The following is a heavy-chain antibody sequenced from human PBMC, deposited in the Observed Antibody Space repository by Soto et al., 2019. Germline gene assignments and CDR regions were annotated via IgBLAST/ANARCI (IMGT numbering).Heavy chain of an antibody. CDR2: ISYDGSNK. J-gene: IGHJ4*02. CDR1: GFTFSSYA. V-gene: IGHV3-30-3*01. D-gene: IGHD3-22*01. Sequence: GGSLRLSCAASGFTFSSYAMHWVRQAPGKGLEWVAVISYDGSNKYYADSVKGRFTISRDNSKNTLYLQMNSLRAEDTAVYYCARDYPHGGYYYDSSGYNPDYWGQGTLVTVSS. CDR3: ARDYPHGGYYYDSSGYNPDY.